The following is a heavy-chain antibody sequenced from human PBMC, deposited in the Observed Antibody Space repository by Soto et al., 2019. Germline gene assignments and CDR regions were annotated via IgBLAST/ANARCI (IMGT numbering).Heavy chain of an antibody. V-gene: IGHV3-11*05. D-gene: IGHD1-26*01. CDR3: ARDGWEAGAPQY. CDR1: GFTFSDYY. J-gene: IGHJ4*02. CDR2: ISSSSSST. Sequence: QVQLVESGGGLVKPGGSLRLSCAASGFTFSDYYMSWIRQAPGRGLEWVSYISSSSSSTTYADSVKGRFTISRDNAKNSLYLQMNSLRVEDTAVYYCARDGWEAGAPQYWGQGTVVTVSS.